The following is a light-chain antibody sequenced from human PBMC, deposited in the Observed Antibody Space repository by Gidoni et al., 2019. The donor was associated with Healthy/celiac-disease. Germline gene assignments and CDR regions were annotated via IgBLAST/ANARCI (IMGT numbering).Light chain of an antibody. CDR3: QQRSNWPT. V-gene: IGKV3-11*01. CDR2: DAS. Sequence: DIVLTQSPATLSLSPGERAPLSCRASQSVSIYLAWYQHKPGQAPRLLSYDASTRATGIPARFSGSGSGTDFTLTISSLEPEDFAVYYCQQRSNWPTFGGGTKVEIK. J-gene: IGKJ4*01. CDR1: QSVSIY.